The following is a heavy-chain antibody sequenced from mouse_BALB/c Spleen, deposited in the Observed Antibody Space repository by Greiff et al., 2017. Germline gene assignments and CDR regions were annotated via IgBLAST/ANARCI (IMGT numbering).Heavy chain of an antibody. D-gene: IGHD2-10*02. Sequence: QVQLQQSGPELVKPGASVKISCKASGYAFSSSWMNWVKQRPGQGLEWIGRIYPGDGDTNYTGKFKGKATLTADKSSSTAYMQLSSLTSVDSAVYFCARGLGQYGNPYYYAMDYWGQGTSVTVSS. CDR2: IYPGDGDT. V-gene: IGHV1-82*01. J-gene: IGHJ4*01. CDR1: GYAFSSSW. CDR3: ARGLGQYGNPYYYAMDY.